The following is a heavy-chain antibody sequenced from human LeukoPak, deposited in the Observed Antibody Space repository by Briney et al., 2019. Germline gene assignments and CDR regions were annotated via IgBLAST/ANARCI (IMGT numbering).Heavy chain of an antibody. CDR1: EFTFDDYA. J-gene: IGHJ3*02. CDR2: ISWNSGSI. D-gene: IGHD2-21*01. Sequence: GGSLRLPCAASEFTFDDYAMHWVRQAPGKGLEWVSGISWNSGSIGYADCVKGRFTISRDNAKNSLYLQMNSLRAEDTALYYCAKDIGRFPHALDIWGQGTMVTVSS. CDR3: AKDIGRFPHALDI. V-gene: IGHV3-9*01.